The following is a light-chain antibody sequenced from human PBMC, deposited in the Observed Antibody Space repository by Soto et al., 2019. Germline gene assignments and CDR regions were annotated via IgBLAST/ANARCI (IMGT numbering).Light chain of an antibody. V-gene: IGKV3-11*01. CDR1: QSVSSY. CDR2: DAS. Sequence: EIVLTQSPATLSLSPGERATLSCRASQSVSSYLAWYQQKAGQAPRLLIYDASNRATGIPARFSGSVSGTAFSLTISSLEPEDFAVYYCQQRSNWRWLTFGGGTKVEIK. CDR3: QQRSNWRWLT. J-gene: IGKJ4*01.